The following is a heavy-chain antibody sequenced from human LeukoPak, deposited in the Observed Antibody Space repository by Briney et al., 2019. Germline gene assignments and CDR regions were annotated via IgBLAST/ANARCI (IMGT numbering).Heavy chain of an antibody. J-gene: IGHJ4*02. V-gene: IGHV1-69*13. CDR1: GGTFSSYA. D-gene: IGHD6-19*01. CDR3: ARVWYSSGWYQYYFDY. Sequence: GASVKVSCKASGGTFSSYAISWVRQAPGQGLEWMGGIIPIFGTANYAQKFQGRVTITADESTSTAYMELSGLRSEDTAVYYCARVWYSSGWYQYYFDYWGQGTLVTVSS. CDR2: IIPIFGTA.